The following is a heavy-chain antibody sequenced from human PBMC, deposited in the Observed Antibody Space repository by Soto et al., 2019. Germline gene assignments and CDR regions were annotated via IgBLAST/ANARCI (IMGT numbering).Heavy chain of an antibody. CDR2: ISGSGGST. CDR3: AKEEVSGFLEWLMPNDAFDI. CDR1: GFTFSSYA. V-gene: IGHV3-23*01. J-gene: IGHJ3*02. D-gene: IGHD3-3*01. Sequence: PGGSLRLSCAASGFTFSSYAMSWVRQAPGKGLEWVSAISGSGGSTYYADSVKGRFTISRDNSKNTLYLQMNSLRAEDTAVYYCAKEEVSGFLEWLMPNDAFDIWGQGTMVTVSS.